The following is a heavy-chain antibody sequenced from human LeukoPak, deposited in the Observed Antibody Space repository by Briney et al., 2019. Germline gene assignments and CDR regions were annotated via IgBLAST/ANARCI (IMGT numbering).Heavy chain of an antibody. D-gene: IGHD5-18*01. CDR3: ARSRSGYSYDHAAFEI. CDR2: IDYRGST. CDR1: GDSISTYY. Sequence: SETLSLACTVSGDSISTYYWSWIRQPPGKGLEWIAYIDYRGSTTYNPSLRSRVTISVDTSRNQFSLKLSSVTAADTAVYYCARSRSGYSYDHAAFEIWGQGTMVTVSS. V-gene: IGHV4-59*01. J-gene: IGHJ3*02.